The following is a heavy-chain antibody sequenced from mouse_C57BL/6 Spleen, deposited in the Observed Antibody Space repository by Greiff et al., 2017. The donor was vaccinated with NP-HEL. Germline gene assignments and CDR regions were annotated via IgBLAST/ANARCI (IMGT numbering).Heavy chain of an antibody. J-gene: IGHJ2*01. CDR3: TRDRAIYYGNYFDY. D-gene: IGHD2-1*01. V-gene: IGHV5-9-1*02. CDR1: GFTFSSYA. Sequence: EVKVVESGEGLVKPGGSLKLSCAASGFTFSSYAMSWVRQTPEKRLEWVAYISSGGDYIYYADTVKGRFTISRDNARNTLYLQMSSLKSDDTAMYYCTRDRAIYYGNYFDYWGQGTTLTVSS. CDR2: ISSGGDYI.